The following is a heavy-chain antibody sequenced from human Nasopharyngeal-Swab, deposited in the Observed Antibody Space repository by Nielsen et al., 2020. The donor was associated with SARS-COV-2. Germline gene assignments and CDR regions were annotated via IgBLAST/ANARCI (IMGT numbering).Heavy chain of an antibody. CDR2: IYYSGST. J-gene: IGHJ4*02. CDR3: AGGYSYGSDY. CDR1: GGSISSGGYY. Sequence: SETLSLTCTVSGGSISSGGYYWSWIRQHPGKGLEWIGYIYYSGSTYYNPSLKSRVTISVDTSKNQFSLKLSSVTAAGTAVYYCAGGYSYGSDYWGQGTLVTVSS. V-gene: IGHV4-31*03. D-gene: IGHD5-18*01.